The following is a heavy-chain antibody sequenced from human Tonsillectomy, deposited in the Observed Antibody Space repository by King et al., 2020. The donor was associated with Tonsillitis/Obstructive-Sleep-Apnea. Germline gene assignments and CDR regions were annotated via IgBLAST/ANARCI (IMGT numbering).Heavy chain of an antibody. CDR2: IWYDGSNK. V-gene: IGHV3-33*01. CDR1: GFIFNRHG. CDR3: VRDVKASGPDY. J-gene: IGHJ4*02. Sequence: VQLVESGGGVVQPGRSLRLSCAASGFIFNRHGMHWVRQAPGKGLEWVAVIWYDGSNKYYADSVKGRFTISRDNSENTLYLHMNSLRAEDTAVYYCVRDVKASGPDYTGQGTLVTVSS. D-gene: IGHD1-26*01.